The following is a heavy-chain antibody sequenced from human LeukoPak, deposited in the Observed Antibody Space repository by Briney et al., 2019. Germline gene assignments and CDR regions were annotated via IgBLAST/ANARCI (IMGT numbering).Heavy chain of an antibody. J-gene: IGHJ5*02. CDR3: ARGPEWAYFDP. CDR1: GASISGSGYY. CDR2: IYSSGST. V-gene: IGHV4-39*07. D-gene: IGHD1-14*01. Sequence: SETLSLTCTVSGASISGSGYYWGWIRQPPGKGLEWIGSIYSSGSTYYNASLQSRVTISIETSKNQISLNLKSVTAADTAVYYCARGPEWAYFDPWGQGTLVTVSS.